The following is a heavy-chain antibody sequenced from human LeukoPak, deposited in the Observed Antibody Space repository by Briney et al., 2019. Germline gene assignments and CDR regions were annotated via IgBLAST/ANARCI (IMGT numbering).Heavy chain of an antibody. V-gene: IGHV3-33*01. J-gene: IGHJ5*02. CDR1: GFTFSRYG. CDR3: ARDAPQVPAAGVLAS. Sequence: GGSLRLSCAASGFTFSRYGMHWVRQAPGKGLEWVAVIWHDGSYEYYADSVKGRFTFSRDISKNTLYLQMNGLRTEDTAMYYCARDAPQVPAAGVLASWGQGTLVIVSS. CDR2: IWHDGSYE. D-gene: IGHD6-13*01.